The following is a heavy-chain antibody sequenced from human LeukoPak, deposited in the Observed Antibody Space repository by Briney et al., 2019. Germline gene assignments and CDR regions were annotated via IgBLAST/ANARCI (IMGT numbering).Heavy chain of an antibody. Sequence: QPGGSLRLSCAASGFTFSSYAMSWVRQAPGKGLEWVSAISGSGGSTYYADSVKGRFTISRDNSKNTLYLQMNSLRAEDTAVYYCAKPATLRGPRYYDSNPYPVWYFDYWGQGTLVTVSS. CDR3: AKPATLRGPRYYDSNPYPVWYFDY. CDR1: GFTFSSYA. CDR2: ISGSGGST. V-gene: IGHV3-23*01. D-gene: IGHD3-22*01. J-gene: IGHJ4*02.